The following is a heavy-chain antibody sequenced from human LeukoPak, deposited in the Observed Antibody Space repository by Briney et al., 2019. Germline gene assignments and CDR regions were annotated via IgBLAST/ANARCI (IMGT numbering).Heavy chain of an antibody. J-gene: IGHJ4*02. V-gene: IGHV4-59*01. CDR3: ARGGYGYGWYFDY. CDR2: IYYSGST. Sequence: SETLSLTCTVSGGSISSYYWSWIRQPPGKGLEWIGYIYYSGSTNYNPSLKSRVTISVDTSKNQFSLKLSSVTAADTAVYYCARGGYGYGWYFDYWGQGTLVTVSS. D-gene: IGHD5-18*01. CDR1: GGSISSYY.